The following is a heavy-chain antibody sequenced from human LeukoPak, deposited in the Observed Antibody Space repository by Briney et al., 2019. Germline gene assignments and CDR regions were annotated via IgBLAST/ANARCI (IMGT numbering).Heavy chain of an antibody. J-gene: IGHJ4*02. CDR1: GYSISSGYY. Sequence: SETLSLTCTVSGYSISSGYYWGWIRQPPGKGPEWIGSVYRTGNTYYNPSLKSRVSISADKSKNQFSLNLSSVTAADTAIYYCARVRRGVCFSFDYWGQGTLVTVSS. D-gene: IGHD3-10*01. CDR3: ARVRRGVCFSFDY. CDR2: VYRTGNT. V-gene: IGHV4-38-2*02.